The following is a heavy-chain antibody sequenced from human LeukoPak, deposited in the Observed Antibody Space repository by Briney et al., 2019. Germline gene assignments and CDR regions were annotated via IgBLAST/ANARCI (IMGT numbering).Heavy chain of an antibody. CDR1: GFTFSSYE. Sequence: GGSLRLSCAVSGFTFSSYEMNWVRQAPGKGLEWVSYISSSGSTIYYADSVKGRFTISRDNAKKSLYLQMNSLRAEDTAVYYCARGKITMIVGPFDHWGQGTLVTVSS. CDR2: ISSSGSTI. D-gene: IGHD3-22*01. V-gene: IGHV3-48*03. J-gene: IGHJ4*02. CDR3: ARGKITMIVGPFDH.